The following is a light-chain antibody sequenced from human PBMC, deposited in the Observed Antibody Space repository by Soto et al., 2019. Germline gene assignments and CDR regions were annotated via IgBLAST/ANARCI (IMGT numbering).Light chain of an antibody. CDR3: QQYNNWAYT. J-gene: IGKJ2*01. V-gene: IGKV3-15*01. CDR1: QSIGSN. CDR2: GAS. Sequence: EIVVTQSPATLSVSPGERATLSCRASQSIGSNLAWFQQKPGQAPRLLIYGASTRATGFPARFSGSGSGTEFTLTISSLQSEDFAVYYCQQYNNWAYTFGQGTKLEIK.